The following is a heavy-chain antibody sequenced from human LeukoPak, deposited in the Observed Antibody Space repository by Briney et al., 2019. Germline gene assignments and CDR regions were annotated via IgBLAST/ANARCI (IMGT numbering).Heavy chain of an antibody. CDR2: ISWNSGSI. V-gene: IGHV3-9*01. D-gene: IGHD3-22*01. CDR3: AKETGSGYPIGARAFDI. J-gene: IGHJ3*02. CDR1: GSTFDDYA. Sequence: PGGSLRLSCAASGSTFDDYAMHWVRQAPGKGLEWVSGISWNSGSIGYADSVKGRFTISRDNAKNSLYLQMNSLRAEDTALYYCAKETGSGYPIGARAFDIWGQGTMVTVSS.